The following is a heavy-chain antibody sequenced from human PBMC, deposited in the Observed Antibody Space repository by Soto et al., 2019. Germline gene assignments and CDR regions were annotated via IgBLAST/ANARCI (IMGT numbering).Heavy chain of an antibody. CDR2: LSGSGVST. CDR1: GFSFIKYA. CDR3: ARGFSAGKGSPPDY. J-gene: IGHJ4*02. V-gene: IGHV3-23*01. D-gene: IGHD3-10*01. Sequence: GSLRLCFAASGFSFIKYAMSWVRQAPGKGLEWVSGLSGSGVSTSSADSVKGRFAISRDNSRNTLYLQMNSLRDGDTAIYYCARGFSAGKGSPPDYWGQGTLVTVSS.